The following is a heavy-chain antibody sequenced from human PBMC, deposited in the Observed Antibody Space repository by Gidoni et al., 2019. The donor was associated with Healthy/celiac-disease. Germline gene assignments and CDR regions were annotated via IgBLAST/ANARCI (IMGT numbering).Heavy chain of an antibody. D-gene: IGHD3-16*02. CDR2: ISGSGGST. V-gene: IGHV3-23*01. Sequence: EVQLLESGGGLVQPGGSLRLSCAASGFPFSSYALSWVRQAPGKGLEWVSAISGSGGSTYYADSVKGRVTISRDNSKNTLYLQMNSLRAEDTAVYYCAKGGSPLRLGELSPPGDYWGQGTLVTVSS. CDR3: AKGGSPLRLGELSPPGDY. CDR1: GFPFSSYA. J-gene: IGHJ4*02.